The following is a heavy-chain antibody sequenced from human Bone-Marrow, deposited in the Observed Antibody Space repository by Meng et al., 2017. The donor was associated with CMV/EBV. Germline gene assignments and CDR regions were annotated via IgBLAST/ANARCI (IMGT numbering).Heavy chain of an antibody. CDR1: GFTFTRYW. Sequence: GGSLRLSCVASGFTFTRYWMTWVRQAPGKGLEWVAHIKEDGSERDYVDSAKDRFTISRDNAQKSLYLQMTSLRVEDTAVYYCARVGRGEERKSSRYRQADYWGQGTLVTVSS. CDR3: ARVGRGEERKSSRYRQADY. J-gene: IGHJ4*02. CDR2: IKEDGSER. V-gene: IGHV3-7*01. D-gene: IGHD6-19*01.